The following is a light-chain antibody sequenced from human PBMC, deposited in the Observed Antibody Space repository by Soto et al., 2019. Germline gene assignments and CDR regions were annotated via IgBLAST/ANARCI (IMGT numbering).Light chain of an antibody. Sequence: QSALTQPASVSGSPGQSITISCTGTSSDVGGFNYVSWYQHHPGKAPKLMIYDVTNRPSGVSDRFSGSKSGNTASLTISGLQAEDEAYYYCSSYASTTLLVFGGGTKLTVL. CDR3: SSYASTTLLV. V-gene: IGLV2-14*03. J-gene: IGLJ2*01. CDR1: SSDVGGFNY. CDR2: DVT.